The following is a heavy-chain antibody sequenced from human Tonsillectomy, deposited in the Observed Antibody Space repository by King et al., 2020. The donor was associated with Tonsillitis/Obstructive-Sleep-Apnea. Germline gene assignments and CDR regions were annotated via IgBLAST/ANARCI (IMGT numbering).Heavy chain of an antibody. CDR3: ARDLVPYGCKSIHHYYQYGMEV. V-gene: IGHV3-33*01. CDR1: GFTFSTYG. J-gene: IGHJ6*02. CDR2: IWYDGSNQ. D-gene: IGHD6-6*01. Sequence: VQLVQSGGGVVQPGRSLKLSCAASGFTFSTYGMHWVRQAPGKGLEWVAIIWYDGSNQYYADSVKGRFTISRDNSKNTLYLQMNSLRAEDTAVYFCARDLVPYGCKSIHHYYQYGMEVWGQGTTVTVSS.